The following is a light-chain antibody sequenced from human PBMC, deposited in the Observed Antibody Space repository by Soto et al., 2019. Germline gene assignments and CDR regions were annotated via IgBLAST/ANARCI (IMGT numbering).Light chain of an antibody. CDR1: QSLLHSNGYNY. V-gene: IGKV2-28*01. Sequence: DLVMTQSPLSLPVSPGEPASISCRSSQSLLHSNGYNYLDWYLQKPGQSPQLLIYLGSNRASGVPDRFSGSGSGTDFTLKISRVEAEDVGVYYCMQPLQSTLNLGQGTRLEIK. CDR3: MQPLQSTLN. J-gene: IGKJ5*01. CDR2: LGS.